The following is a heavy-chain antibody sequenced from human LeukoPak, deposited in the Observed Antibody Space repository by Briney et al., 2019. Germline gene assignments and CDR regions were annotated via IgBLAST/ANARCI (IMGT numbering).Heavy chain of an antibody. CDR3: ARYTTGWFLDY. CDR2: IWYDGSNK. D-gene: IGHD6-19*01. J-gene: IGHJ4*02. Sequence: GGSLRLSCAASGFTFSGHGMHWVRQAPGKGLEWVAVIWYDGSNKYYADSVKGRFTISRDNSENTLYLQMSSLRAEDTAVYYCARYTTGWFLDYWGQGTLVTVSS. CDR1: GFTFSGHG. V-gene: IGHV3-33*01.